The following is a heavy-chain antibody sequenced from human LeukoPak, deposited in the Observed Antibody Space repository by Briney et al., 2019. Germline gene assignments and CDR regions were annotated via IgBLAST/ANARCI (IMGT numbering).Heavy chain of an antibody. CDR2: ISYSGST. CDR3: ARMRWGAVTGFDY. J-gene: IGHJ4*02. D-gene: IGHD6-19*01. V-gene: IGHV4-30-4*01. CDR1: GDSISSGDYY. Sequence: PSQTLSLTRTVSGDSISSGDYYWSWIRQPPGKGLEWIGHISYSGSTYYNPSLKSRVTILVDTSKNQFSLKLSSVTAADTAVYYCARMRWGAVTGFDYWGQGTLVTVSS.